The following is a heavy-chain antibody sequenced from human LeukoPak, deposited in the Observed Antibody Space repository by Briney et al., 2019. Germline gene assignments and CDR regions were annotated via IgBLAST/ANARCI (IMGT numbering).Heavy chain of an antibody. CDR3: ARAGATIFGVVTQPNY. D-gene: IGHD3-3*01. J-gene: IGHJ4*02. CDR1: GGSISNYY. Sequence: PSETLSLTCTVSGGSISNYYWSWIRQPPGKGLEWIGYIYHSGSTYYNPSLKSRVTISVDRSKNQFSLKLSSVTATDTAVYYCARAGATIFGVVTQPNYWGQGTLVTVSP. V-gene: IGHV4-59*12. CDR2: IYHSGST.